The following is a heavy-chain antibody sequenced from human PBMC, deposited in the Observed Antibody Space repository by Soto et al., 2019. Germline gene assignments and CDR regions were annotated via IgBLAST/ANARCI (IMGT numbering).Heavy chain of an antibody. D-gene: IGHD6-25*01. Sequence: ASVKVSCKASGYTFTSYDINWVRQATGQGLEWMGWMNPNSGNTGYAQKFQGRVTMTRNTSISTAYMELSSLRSEDTAVYYCARGFFFALFGYHRDLHAFPTQRSTDL. V-gene: IGHV1-8*01. J-gene: IGHJ2*01. CDR2: MNPNSGNT. CDR3: ARGFFFALFGYHRDLHAFPTQRSTDL. CDR1: GYTFTSYD.